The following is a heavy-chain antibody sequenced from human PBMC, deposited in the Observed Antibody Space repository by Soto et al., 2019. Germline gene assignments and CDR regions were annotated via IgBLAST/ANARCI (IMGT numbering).Heavy chain of an antibody. J-gene: IGHJ6*02. D-gene: IGHD3-10*01. CDR2: IYYSGST. Sequence: PSETLSLTCTVSGGSVSSGSYYWSWIRQPPGKGLEWIGYIYYSGSTNYNPSLKSRVTISVDTSKNQFSLKLSSVTAADTAVYYCARDRLTMVRGGDYYGMDVWGQRTTVTVSS. CDR3: ARDRLTMVRGGDYYGMDV. V-gene: IGHV4-61*01. CDR1: GGSVSSGSYY.